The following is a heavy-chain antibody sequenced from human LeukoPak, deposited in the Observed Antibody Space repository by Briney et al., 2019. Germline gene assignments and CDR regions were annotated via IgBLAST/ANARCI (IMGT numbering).Heavy chain of an antibody. CDR1: GFSFSSYW. J-gene: IGHJ4*02. V-gene: IGHV3-74*01. D-gene: IGHD2-2*02. CDR3: ARDNTYMFDY. Sequence: GGSLRLSCAASGFSFSSYWMNWARQAPGKELVWVAHINTDGRTTTYADSVKGRFTVARDNAKNTLYLEMNRLRAEDTAVYYCARDNTYMFDYWGQGTQVTVST. CDR2: INTDGRTT.